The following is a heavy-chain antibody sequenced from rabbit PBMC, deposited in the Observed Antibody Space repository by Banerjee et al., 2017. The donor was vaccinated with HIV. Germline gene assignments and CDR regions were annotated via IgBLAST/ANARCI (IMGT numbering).Heavy chain of an antibody. CDR1: GLDFSSNYY. CDR2: IDIGSGNT. V-gene: IGHV1S45*01. CDR3: ARDLTGVTGWNFNL. Sequence: QEQLVESGGGLVQPEGSLTLTCKASGLDFSSNYYMCWVRQAPGKGLEWIACIDIGSGNTVYANWTKGRFTISKTSSTTVTLQMTSLTAADTATYFCARDLTGVTGWNFNLWGPGTLVTVS. D-gene: IGHD7-1*01. J-gene: IGHJ4*01.